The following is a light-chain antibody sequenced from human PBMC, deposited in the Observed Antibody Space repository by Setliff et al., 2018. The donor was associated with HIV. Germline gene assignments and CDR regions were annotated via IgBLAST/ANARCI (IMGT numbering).Light chain of an antibody. Sequence: LTQPASVSGSPGQSITISCTGTSGDVGRYNLVSWYQQQPGKPPKLMIYQASKRPSGVSNRFSGSKSGSTASLTISGLQAEDEADYYCCSNTGSNTYVFGTGTKV. CDR1: SGDVGRYNL. CDR2: QAS. J-gene: IGLJ1*01. CDR3: CSNTGSNTYV. V-gene: IGLV2-23*01.